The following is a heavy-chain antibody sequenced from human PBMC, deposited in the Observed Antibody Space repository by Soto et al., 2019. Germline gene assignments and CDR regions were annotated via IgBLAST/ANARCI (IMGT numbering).Heavy chain of an antibody. CDR2: IYYSGST. J-gene: IGHJ4*02. CDR1: GGSISSYC. D-gene: IGHD6-19*01. V-gene: IGHV4-59*01. CDR3: ARRYSSGFDY. Sequence: SETLSLTCTVSGGSISSYCWSWIRQPPGKGLEWIGYIYYSGSTNYNPSLKSRVTISVDTSKNQFSLELSSVTAADTAVYYCARRYSSGFDYWGQGTLVTVSS.